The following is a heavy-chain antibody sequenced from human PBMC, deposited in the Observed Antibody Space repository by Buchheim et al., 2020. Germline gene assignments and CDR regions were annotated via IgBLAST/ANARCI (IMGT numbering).Heavy chain of an antibody. CDR1: GFTFSSYG. CDR3: AKGDAEMYGDPPDY. D-gene: IGHD4-17*01. CDR2: ISYDGSNK. V-gene: IGHV3-30*18. Sequence: QVQLVESGGGVVQPGRSLRLSCAASGFTFSSYGMHWVRQAPGKGLEWVAVISYDGSNKYYADSVKGRFTISRDNSKNTLYLQMNSLRAEDTAVYYCAKGDAEMYGDPPDYWGQGTL. J-gene: IGHJ4*02.